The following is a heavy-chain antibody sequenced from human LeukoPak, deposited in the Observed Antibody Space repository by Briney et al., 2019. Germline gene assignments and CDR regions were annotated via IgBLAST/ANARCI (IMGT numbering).Heavy chain of an antibody. D-gene: IGHD5-12*01. Sequence: SETLSLTCTVSGGSISSSSYYWGWIRQPPGKGLEWIGSIYYSGSTYYNPSLKSRVTISVDTSKNQFSLKLSSVTAADTAVYYCARDPLGGYWFDPWGQGTLVTVSS. CDR1: GGSISSSSYY. CDR2: IYYSGST. V-gene: IGHV4-39*07. J-gene: IGHJ5*02. CDR3: ARDPLGGYWFDP.